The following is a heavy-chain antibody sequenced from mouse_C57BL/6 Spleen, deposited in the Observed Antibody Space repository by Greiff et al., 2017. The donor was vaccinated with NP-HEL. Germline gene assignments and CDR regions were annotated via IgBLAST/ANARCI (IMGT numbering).Heavy chain of an antibody. V-gene: IGHV3-6*01. D-gene: IGHD2-10*02. CDR1: GYSITSGYY. J-gene: IGHJ1*03. CDR3: ARDRYGNYWYFDV. CDR2: IRYDGSN. Sequence: ESGPGLVKPSQSLSLTCSVTGYSITSGYYWNWIRQFPGNKLEWMGYIRYDGSNNYNPSLKNRTSITRDPSKNPSFLKLNSVTTEDTATYYCARDRYGNYWYFDVWGTGTTVTVSS.